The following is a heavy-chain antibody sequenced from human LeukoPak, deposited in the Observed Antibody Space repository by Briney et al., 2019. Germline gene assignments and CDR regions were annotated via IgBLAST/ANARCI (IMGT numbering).Heavy chain of an antibody. Sequence: SQTLSLTCAISGDSVSSNSAAWNWIRQSPSRGLEWLGRTYYRSKWYNDYEVSVKSRITINPDTSKNQFSLQLNSVTPEDTAVYYCARGAKYGSGSVGAFDIWGQGTMVTVSS. V-gene: IGHV6-1*01. CDR2: TYYRSKWYN. CDR1: GDSVSSNSAA. J-gene: IGHJ3*02. CDR3: ARGAKYGSGSVGAFDI. D-gene: IGHD3-10*01.